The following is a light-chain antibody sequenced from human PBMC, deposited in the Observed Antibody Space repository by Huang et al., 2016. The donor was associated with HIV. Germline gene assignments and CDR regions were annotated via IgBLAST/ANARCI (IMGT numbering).Light chain of an antibody. V-gene: IGKV1-39*01. J-gene: IGKJ5*01. CDR3: QQSYSAVIT. Sequence: IQLTQSPTSLSASVGDRVTIACRASQAIGTYLNWFQQKPGRAPKLLISDFSSLHTGITSRFIGSGSGTEFTLTIRGLQCDDFATYFCQQSYSAVITFGQGTRLEIK. CDR2: DFS. CDR1: QAIGTY.